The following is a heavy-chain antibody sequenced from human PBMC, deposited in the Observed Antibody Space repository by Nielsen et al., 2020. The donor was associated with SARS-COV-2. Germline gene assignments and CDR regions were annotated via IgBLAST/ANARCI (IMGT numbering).Heavy chain of an antibody. Sequence: GESLKISCAASGFTFSSYAMHWVRQAPGKGLEWVAVISYDGSNKYYADSVKGRFTISRDNSKNTLYLQMNSLRAEDTAVYYCAKDLSAAGTSYWGQGTLVTVSS. V-gene: IGHV3-30-3*01. CDR1: GFTFSSYA. CDR2: ISYDGSNK. CDR3: AKDLSAAGTSY. J-gene: IGHJ4*02. D-gene: IGHD6-13*01.